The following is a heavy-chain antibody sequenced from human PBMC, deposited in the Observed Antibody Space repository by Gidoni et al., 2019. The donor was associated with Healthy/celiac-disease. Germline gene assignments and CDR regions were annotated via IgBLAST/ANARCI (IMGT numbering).Heavy chain of an antibody. Sequence: QVQLVESGGGVVQPGRSLRLSCAASGFPFRSYAMHWVRQAPGKGLEWVAVISYDGSNKYYADSVKGRFTISRDNSKNTLYLQMNSLRAEDTAVYYCARAGGILTGPYYYYYGMDVWGQGTTVTVSS. D-gene: IGHD3-9*01. CDR1: GFPFRSYA. CDR3: ARAGGILTGPYYYYYGMDV. J-gene: IGHJ6*02. CDR2: ISYDGSNK. V-gene: IGHV3-30*01.